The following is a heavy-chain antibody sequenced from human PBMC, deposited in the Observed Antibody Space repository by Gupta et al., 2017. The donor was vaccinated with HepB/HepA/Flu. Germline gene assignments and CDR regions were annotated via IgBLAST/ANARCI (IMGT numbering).Heavy chain of an antibody. V-gene: IGHV3-23*01. CDR3: AKLSHCSTPPCYFDS. J-gene: IGHJ4*02. CDR2: ITINGDKT. CDR1: GFTFSSSD. D-gene: IGHD2-2*01. Sequence: EVQLLESGGGLVQPGGSLRLSCAASGFTFSSSDMSWVRLAPGKGLVRVSGITINGDKTYYEDSVKGPFTISRDNSKNTLYLQMDSLRAEDTAIYYCAKLSHCSTPPCYFDSWGQGTLVTVSS.